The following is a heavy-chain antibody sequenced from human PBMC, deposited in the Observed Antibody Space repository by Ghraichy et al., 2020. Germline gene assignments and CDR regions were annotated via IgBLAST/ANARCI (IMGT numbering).Heavy chain of an antibody. J-gene: IGHJ2*01. V-gene: IGHV4-31*03. Sequence: SETLSLTCTVSGGAISSGDYYWNWFRQRPGAGLEWLGYIHYKGGTYKNPSLKTRLTISVDTFKNDFSLNLTSVTAADTAVYFCAKDANRQPSNDGYFDLWGRGILVSVSS. CDR2: IHYKGGT. D-gene: IGHD1-1*01. CDR1: GGAISSGDYY. CDR3: AKDANRQPSNDGYFDL.